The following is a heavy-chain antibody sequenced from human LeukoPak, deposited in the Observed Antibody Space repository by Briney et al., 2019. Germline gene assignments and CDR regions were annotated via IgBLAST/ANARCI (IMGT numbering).Heavy chain of an antibody. CDR2: IYYSGST. J-gene: IGHJ6*03. CDR1: GGSISSYY. D-gene: IGHD2-2*01. CDR3: ARPACYYYYMDV. Sequence: SETLSPTCTVSGGSISSYYWSWIRQPPGKGLEWIGYIYYSGSTNYNPSLKSRVTISVDTSKNQFSLKLSSVTAADTAVYYCARPACYYYYMDVWGKGTTVTVSS. V-gene: IGHV4-59*01.